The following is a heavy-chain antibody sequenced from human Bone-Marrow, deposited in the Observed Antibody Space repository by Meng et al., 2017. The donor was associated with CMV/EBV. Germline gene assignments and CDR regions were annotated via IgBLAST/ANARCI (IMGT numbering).Heavy chain of an antibody. J-gene: IGHJ6*02. CDR1: GGSISSSNW. D-gene: IGHD2-2*01. CDR2: IYHSGST. Sequence: SETLSLTCAVSGGSISSSNWWSWVRQPPGKGLEWIGEIYHSGSTNYNPSLKSRVTISVDKSKNQFSLKLSSVTAADTAVYYCVRDPELLVPAAATYYYYYGMDVWGQGTTVTVSS. V-gene: IGHV4-4*02. CDR3: VRDPELLVPAAATYYYYYGMDV.